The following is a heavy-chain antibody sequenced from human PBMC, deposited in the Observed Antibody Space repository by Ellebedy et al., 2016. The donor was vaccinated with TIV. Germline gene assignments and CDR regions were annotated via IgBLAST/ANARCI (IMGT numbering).Heavy chain of an antibody. V-gene: IGHV3-30*03. J-gene: IGHJ4*02. CDR1: GFSFTDYG. CDR3: AGGNGYNGREY. Sequence: GESLKISCTASGFSFTDYGMHWVRQAPGKGLEWVTLISYDGSNTDYADSVQGRFTISRDVSRNILSLQMNSLRGDDTALYYWAGGNGYNGREYWGQGTLVTVSS. D-gene: IGHD5-24*01. CDR2: ISYDGSNT.